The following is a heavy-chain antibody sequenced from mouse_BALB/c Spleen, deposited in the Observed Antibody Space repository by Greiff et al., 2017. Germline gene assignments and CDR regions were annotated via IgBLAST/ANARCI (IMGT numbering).Heavy chain of an antibody. J-gene: IGHJ4*01. D-gene: IGHD2-14*01. CDR3: AHYRIYAMDY. CDR1: GYSITSDYA. Sequence: DVHLVESGPGLVKPSQSLSLTCTVTGYSITSDYAWNWIRQFPGNKLEWMGYISYSGSTSYNPSLKSRISITRDTSKNQFFLQLNSVTTEDTATYYCAHYRIYAMDYWGQGTSVTVSS. CDR2: ISYSGST. V-gene: IGHV3-2*02.